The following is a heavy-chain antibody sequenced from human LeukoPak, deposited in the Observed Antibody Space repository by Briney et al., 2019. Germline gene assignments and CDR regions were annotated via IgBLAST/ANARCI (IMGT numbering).Heavy chain of an antibody. Sequence: GGSLRLSCGASGFTVSSNYMRWVRQAPGKGLEWVSVIYSGGSTYYADSVKGRFTISRDNSKNTLYLQMNSLRAEHTAVYYCATTLRGTGYYDFWSGPPPFDYWGQGTLVIVSS. D-gene: IGHD3-3*01. J-gene: IGHJ4*02. CDR1: GFTVSSNY. CDR2: IYSGGST. CDR3: ATTLRGTGYYDFWSGPPPFDY. V-gene: IGHV3-53*01.